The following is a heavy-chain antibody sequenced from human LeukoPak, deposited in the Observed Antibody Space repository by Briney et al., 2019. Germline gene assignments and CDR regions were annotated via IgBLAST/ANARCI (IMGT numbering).Heavy chain of an antibody. CDR1: GFTLSSYS. V-gene: IGHV3-21*01. J-gene: IGHJ6*03. CDR2: ISSSSSYI. D-gene: IGHD6-13*01. Sequence: GGSLRLSCAASGFTLSSYSMNWVRQAPGKGLEWVSSISSSSSYIYYADSVKGRFTISRDNAKNSLYLQMNSLRAEDTAVYYCARVSSSGWYGYYYYYMDVWGKGTTVTVSS. CDR3: ARVSSSGWYGYYYYYMDV.